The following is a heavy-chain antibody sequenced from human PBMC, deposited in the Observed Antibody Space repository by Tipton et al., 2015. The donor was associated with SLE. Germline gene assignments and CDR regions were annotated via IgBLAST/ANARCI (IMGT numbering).Heavy chain of an antibody. D-gene: IGHD2-15*01. J-gene: IGHJ4*02. Sequence: TLSLTCTVSGGSISSYYWSWIRQPPGKGLEWIGYIYYSGSTNYNPSFKSRVTISLDTSKNQFSLRLSSVTAADTAVYYCARHVVGLGGNGGVFDYWGQGILVTVSS. V-gene: IGHV4-59*08. CDR1: GGSISSYY. CDR3: ARHVVGLGGNGGVFDY. CDR2: IYYSGST.